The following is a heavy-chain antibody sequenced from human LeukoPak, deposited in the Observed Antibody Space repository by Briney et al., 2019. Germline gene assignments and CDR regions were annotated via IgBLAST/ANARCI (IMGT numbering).Heavy chain of an antibody. V-gene: IGHV3-23*01. CDR3: ARRVITFGGVIVSLDYYYGMDV. CDR2: ITGGGRST. J-gene: IGHJ6*02. CDR1: GFTFDNYA. Sequence: GGSLRLSCAASGFTFDNYAINWVRQAPGRGLEWVSAITGGGRSTYYADSVKGRFTISRDNSKDTLYLQMNSLRSEDTAVYYCARRVITFGGVIVSLDYYYGMDVWGQGTTVTVSS. D-gene: IGHD3-16*02.